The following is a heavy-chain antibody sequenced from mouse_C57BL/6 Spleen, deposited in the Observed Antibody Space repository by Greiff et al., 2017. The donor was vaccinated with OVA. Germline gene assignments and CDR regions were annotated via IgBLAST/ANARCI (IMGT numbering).Heavy chain of an antibody. CDR1: GYSITSGYV. V-gene: IGHV3-1*01. CDR2: ISYSGST. CDR3: ASYRDYFDY. J-gene: IGHJ2*01. Sequence: EVQRVESGPGMVKPSQSLSLTCTVTGYSITSGYVWHWIRHFPGNKLEWMGYISYSGSTTSNPSLTSRISITHDTSKNHFFLKFHSVTTDDTATYYCASYRDYFDYWGQGTTLTVSS. D-gene: IGHD2-14*01.